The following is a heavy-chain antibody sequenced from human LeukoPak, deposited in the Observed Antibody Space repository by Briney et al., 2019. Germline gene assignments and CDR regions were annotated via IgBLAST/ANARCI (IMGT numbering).Heavy chain of an antibody. CDR1: GFSLTTSGVA. CDR2: IYWDDDK. V-gene: IGHV2-5*02. CDR3: AHRVIINGLYYDSSGYFDY. Sequence: SGPSLVKPTQTLTLTCTFSGFSLTTSGVAVGWIRQPPGKALEWLALIYWDDDKSYSPSLKSRLTITKDTSKNQVVLTLTNMDPVDTATYYCAHRVIINGLYYDSSGYFDYWGRGTLVTVSS. D-gene: IGHD3-22*01. J-gene: IGHJ4*02.